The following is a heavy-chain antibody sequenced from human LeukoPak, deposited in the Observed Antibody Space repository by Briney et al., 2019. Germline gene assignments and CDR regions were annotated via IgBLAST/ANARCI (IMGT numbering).Heavy chain of an antibody. J-gene: IGHJ4*02. D-gene: IGHD4-23*01. Sequence: GESLKISCKGFGYNFATYWIVWVRQMPGKGLEWMGIIYPGDSDTIYSPPFQGQVPISADKSTSPAHLQWSSLKASDTAIYYCLRREGNSHYDYWGQGTLVTVSS. CDR3: LRREGNSHYDY. V-gene: IGHV5-51*01. CDR1: GYNFATYW. CDR2: IYPGDSDT.